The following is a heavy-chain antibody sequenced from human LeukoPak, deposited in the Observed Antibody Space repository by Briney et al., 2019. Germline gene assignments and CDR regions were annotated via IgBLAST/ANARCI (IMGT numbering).Heavy chain of an antibody. CDR3: ARTTVFDY. CDR2: ISSSGSTI. D-gene: IGHD1-14*01. V-gene: IGHV3-48*02. CDR1: GFTFSSYS. Sequence: GGSLRLSCAASGFTFSSYSMSWVRQAPGKGLEWVSYISSSGSTIYYAASVKGRFIISRDNARKSVSLQMNSLRDEDTAVYYCARTTVFDYWGQGTLVTVSS. J-gene: IGHJ4*02.